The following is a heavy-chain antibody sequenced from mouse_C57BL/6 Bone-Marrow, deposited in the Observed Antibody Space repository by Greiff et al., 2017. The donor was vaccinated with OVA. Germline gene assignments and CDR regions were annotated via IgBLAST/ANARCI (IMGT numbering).Heavy chain of an antibody. CDR1: GYTFTSYW. Sequence: QVQLQQPGAELVKPGASVKLSCKTSGYTFTSYWMHWVKQRPGQGLEWIGMIHPNSGSTNYNEKFKSKATLTVDKSSSTAYMQLSSLTSEDSAVYYCARGGFYYSNYVGWYFHVWGTGTTVTVSS. CDR3: ARGGFYYSNYVGWYFHV. V-gene: IGHV1-64*01. CDR2: IHPNSGST. D-gene: IGHD2-5*01. J-gene: IGHJ1*03.